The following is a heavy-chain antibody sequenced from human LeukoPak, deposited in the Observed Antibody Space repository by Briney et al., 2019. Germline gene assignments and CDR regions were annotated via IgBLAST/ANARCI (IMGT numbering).Heavy chain of an antibody. Sequence: SETLSLTCTVSGGSISSYYWSWTRQPAGKGLECIGRVYSSGSTNYNPSLKSRVTMSIDTSKNQFSLKLTSVTAADTAVYYCAGTGYSYGRIDYWGQGTLVTVSS. CDR3: AGTGYSYGRIDY. J-gene: IGHJ4*02. V-gene: IGHV4-4*07. CDR1: GGSISSYY. CDR2: VYSSGST. D-gene: IGHD5-18*01.